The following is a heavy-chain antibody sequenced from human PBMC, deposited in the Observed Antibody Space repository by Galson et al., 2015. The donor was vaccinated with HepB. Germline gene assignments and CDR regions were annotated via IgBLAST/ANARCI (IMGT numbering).Heavy chain of an antibody. J-gene: IGHJ4*02. Sequence: SLRLSCAASGFTVSSTYMSWVRQAPGKGLEWVSVIYSGGSTYYADSVKGRFTISRYNAKNTLYLQMNRLRAEDTAVYYCARGGAVVGTWSNWGQGTLVTVSS. CDR2: IYSGGST. V-gene: IGHV3-53*01. D-gene: IGHD6-19*01. CDR3: ARGGAVVGTWSN. CDR1: GFTVSSTY.